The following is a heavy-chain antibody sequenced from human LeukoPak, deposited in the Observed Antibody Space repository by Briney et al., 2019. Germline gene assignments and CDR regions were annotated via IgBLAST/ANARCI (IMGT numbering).Heavy chain of an antibody. CDR2: ISGSGGST. Sequence: GGSLRLSCAASGFTFSSYAMSWVRQAPGKGLEWVSVISGSGGSTHYADSVKGRFTISRDNPKNTLSLQMNSLSAEDTAVYYCAKDYCRGGSCYSGLEYWGQGTLVTVSS. CDR3: AKDYCRGGSCYSGLEY. V-gene: IGHV3-23*01. J-gene: IGHJ4*02. D-gene: IGHD2-15*01. CDR1: GFTFSSYA.